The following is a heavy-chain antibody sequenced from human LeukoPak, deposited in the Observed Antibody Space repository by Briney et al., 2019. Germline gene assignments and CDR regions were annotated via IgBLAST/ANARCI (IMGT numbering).Heavy chain of an antibody. CDR2: FDPEDGET. V-gene: IGHV1-24*01. D-gene: IGHD2-2*01. CDR1: GYTLTELS. J-gene: IGHJ3*02. Sequence: ASVKVSCKVSGYTLTELSMHWVRQAPGKGLEWMGGFDPEDGETIYAQKFQGRVTMTEDTSTDTAYMELSSLRSEDTAVYYCATDRPYCSSTSCYRRAFDIWGQGTMVTDSS. CDR3: ATDRPYCSSTSCYRRAFDI.